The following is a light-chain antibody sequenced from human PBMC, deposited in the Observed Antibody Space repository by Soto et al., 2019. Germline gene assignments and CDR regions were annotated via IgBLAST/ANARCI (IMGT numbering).Light chain of an antibody. J-gene: IGKJ1*01. CDR1: QSVLYSSNNNNY. V-gene: IGKV4-1*01. CDR2: WAS. Sequence: DIVMTQSPDSLAVSLGERATVNCKSSQSVLYSSNNNNYLAWYQQKPGQPPKLLIYWASTRESGVPDRFSGSGSGTDFTLTISSLQAEDVAVYYCQQDYTTPRTFGQGTKVEIK. CDR3: QQDYTTPRT.